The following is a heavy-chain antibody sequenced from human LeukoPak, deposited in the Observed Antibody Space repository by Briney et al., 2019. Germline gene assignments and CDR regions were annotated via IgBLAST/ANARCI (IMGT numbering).Heavy chain of an antibody. CDR3: AGGTCGYTYGCFFDY. CDR1: GFTFSSYS. J-gene: IGHJ4*02. V-gene: IGHV3-74*01. Sequence: PGGSLRLSCAASGFTFSSYSMNWVRQAPGKGLVWVSRINSDGSSTTYADSVKGRFTISRDSAKNTLYLQMNSLRAEDTAVYYCAGGTCGYTYGCFFDYWGQGTLVTVSS. CDR2: INSDGSST. D-gene: IGHD5-18*01.